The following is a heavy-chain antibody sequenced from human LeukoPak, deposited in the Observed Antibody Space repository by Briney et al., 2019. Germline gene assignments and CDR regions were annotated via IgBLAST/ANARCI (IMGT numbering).Heavy chain of an antibody. CDR1: GFTFSSYS. CDR2: ISSSSSYI. V-gene: IGHV3-21*01. J-gene: IGHJ5*02. D-gene: IGHD2-2*01. Sequence: GSLRLSCAASGFTFSSYSMNWVRQAPGKGLEWVSSISSSSSYIYYADSVKGRFTISRDNAKNSLYLQMNSLRAEDTAVYYCARDGARWIVVVPAAIGDNWFDPWGQGTLVTVSS. CDR3: ARDGARWIVVVPAAIGDNWFDP.